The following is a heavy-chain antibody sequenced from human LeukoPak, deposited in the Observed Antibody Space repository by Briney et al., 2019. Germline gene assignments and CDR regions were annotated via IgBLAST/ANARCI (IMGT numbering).Heavy chain of an antibody. CDR2: ISAYNGNT. J-gene: IGHJ6*02. D-gene: IGHD3-9*01. CDR3: ARSVYYDILTGPSYYYYGMDV. CDR1: GYTFTSYG. V-gene: IGHV1-18*01. Sequence: GASVKVSCKASGYTFTSYGSSWVRQAPGQGLEWMGWISAYNGNTNYAQKLQGRVTMTIDTSTSTAYMELRSLRSDDTAVYYCARSVYYDILTGPSYYYYGMDVWGQGTTVTVSS.